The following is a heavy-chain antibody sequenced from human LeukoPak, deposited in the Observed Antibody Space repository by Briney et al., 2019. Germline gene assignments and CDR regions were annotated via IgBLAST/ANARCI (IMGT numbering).Heavy chain of an antibody. CDR2: IYPSGST. D-gene: IGHD6-13*01. CDR3: AREQQLVLDY. CDR1: GGFIGGSVW. V-gene: IGHV4-4*02. J-gene: IGHJ4*02. Sequence: PSETLSLTCAVSGGFIGGSVWWTWVRQTPEKGLDWIGEIYPSGSTNYNPSLKSRVTISVDTSKNQFSLKLSSVTAADTAVYYCAREQQLVLDYWGQGTLVTVSS.